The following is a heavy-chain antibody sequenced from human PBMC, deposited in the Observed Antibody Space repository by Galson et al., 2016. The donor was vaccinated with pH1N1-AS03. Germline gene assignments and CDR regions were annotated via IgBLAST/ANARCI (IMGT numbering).Heavy chain of an antibody. J-gene: IGHJ3*02. CDR1: GFTFSTLW. CDR2: IKQDGSEK. CDR3: ARDSGYCRSTSCRRDAFDI. V-gene: IGHV3-7*03. Sequence: LRLSCAASGFTFSTLWMTWVRQAPGKGLEWVANIKQDGSEKYYVDSVKGRFTISRDNAKDSLYLQMNSLRAEDTAVYYCARDSGYCRSTSCRRDAFDIWGQGTMVTVSS. D-gene: IGHD2-2*01.